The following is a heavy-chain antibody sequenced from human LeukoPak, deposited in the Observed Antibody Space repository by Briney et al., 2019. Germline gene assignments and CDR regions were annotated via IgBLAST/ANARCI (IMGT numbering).Heavy chain of an antibody. CDR2: IYTSGST. Sequence: SETLSLTCIVSGGSISSYYWSWIRQPAGKGLEWIGRIYTSGSTNYNPSLKSRVTMSVDTSKNQFSLKLSSVTAADTAVYYCARDCLFRSSQDYWGQGTLVTVSS. D-gene: IGHD1-26*01. J-gene: IGHJ4*02. CDR3: ARDCLFRSSQDY. CDR1: GGSISSYY. V-gene: IGHV4-4*07.